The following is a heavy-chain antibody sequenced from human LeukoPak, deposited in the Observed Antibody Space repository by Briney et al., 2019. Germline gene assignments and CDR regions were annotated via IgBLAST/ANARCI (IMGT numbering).Heavy chain of an antibody. V-gene: IGHV1-18*01. CDR2: ISAYNGNT. D-gene: IGHD2-15*01. J-gene: IGHJ4*02. Sequence: ASVKVSCKASGYTFTSYGISWVRQAPGQGLEWMGWISAYNGNTNYAQKLQGRVTMTTDTSTSTAYMELRSLRSDDTAVYYCARERINIVVVGAAQGPYFDYWGQGTLVTVSS. CDR3: ARERINIVVVGAAQGPYFDY. CDR1: GYTFTSYG.